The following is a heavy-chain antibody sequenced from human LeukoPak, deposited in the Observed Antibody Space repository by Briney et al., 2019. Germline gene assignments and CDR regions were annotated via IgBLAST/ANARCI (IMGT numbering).Heavy chain of an antibody. CDR3: ARVRTGIAAAGIGY. Sequence: GASVKVSCKASGDTFTGYYMHWVRQAPGQGLEWMGWINPNSGGTNYAQKFQGRVTMTRDTSTSTAYMELSRLRSDDTAVYYCARVRTGIAAAGIGYWGQGTLVTVSS. V-gene: IGHV1-2*02. CDR2: INPNSGGT. D-gene: IGHD6-13*01. CDR1: GDTFTGYY. J-gene: IGHJ4*02.